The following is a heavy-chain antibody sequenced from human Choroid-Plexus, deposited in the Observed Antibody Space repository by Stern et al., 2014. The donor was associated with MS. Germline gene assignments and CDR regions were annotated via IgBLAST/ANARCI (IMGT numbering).Heavy chain of an antibody. J-gene: IGHJ4*02. Sequence: VQLEESGSELKKPGASVKVSCKASGYIFTNYAMNWVRQAPGQGLDWMGWINTKTGSPTYVQGFTGRFVFSLDTSVSTAYLEISNLKAEDTAVYYCARGDTIDYWGQGTLVTVSS. CDR2: INTKTGSP. CDR1: GYIFTNYA. V-gene: IGHV7-4-1*02. CDR3: ARGDTIDY.